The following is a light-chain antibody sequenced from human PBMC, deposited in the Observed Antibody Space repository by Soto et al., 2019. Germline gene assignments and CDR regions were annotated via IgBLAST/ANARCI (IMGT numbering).Light chain of an antibody. J-gene: IGKJ4*01. CDR3: QQYNSYPVT. V-gene: IGKV1-5*03. CDR2: QAS. Sequence: DIQMTQSPSTLSASVGDRVNTTCRASQSISSWLAWYQQKPGKAPKLLIYQASSLESGVPSRFSGSGSGTEFPLTITSLQPDDFATYHCQQYNSYPVTFGGGTRVEIK. CDR1: QSISSW.